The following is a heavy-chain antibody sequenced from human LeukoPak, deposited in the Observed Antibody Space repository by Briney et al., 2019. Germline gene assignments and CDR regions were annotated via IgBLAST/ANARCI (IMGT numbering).Heavy chain of an antibody. CDR3: AHITNAAPYSSGWTDYFDY. Sequence: SGPTLVKPTQTLTLTCTFSGFSLSTSGVGVGWIRQPPGKALEWLALIYWDDDKRYSPSLKSRLTITKDTSKHQVVLTMTNMDPVDTATYYCAHITNAAPYSSGWTDYFDYWGQGTLVTVSS. CDR1: GFSLSTSGVG. D-gene: IGHD6-19*01. CDR2: IYWDDDK. V-gene: IGHV2-5*02. J-gene: IGHJ4*02.